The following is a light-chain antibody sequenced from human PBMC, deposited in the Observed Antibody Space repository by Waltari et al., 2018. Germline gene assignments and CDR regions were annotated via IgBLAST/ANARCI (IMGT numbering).Light chain of an antibody. V-gene: IGLV3-25*03. J-gene: IGLJ2*01. CDR3: QSADSSGTVV. Sequence: SYELTQPPSVSVSPGQTARITCSGDALPTQYAYWYQQKPGQAPVLVIYKDSERPSGSPERFSGSSSGTTVTLTISGVQAEDEADYYCQSADSSGTVVFGGGTKLTVL. CDR1: ALPTQY. CDR2: KDS.